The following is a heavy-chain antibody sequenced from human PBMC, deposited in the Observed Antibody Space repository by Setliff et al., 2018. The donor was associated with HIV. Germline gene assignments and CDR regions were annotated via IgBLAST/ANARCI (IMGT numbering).Heavy chain of an antibody. CDR2: IYPSDADT. CDR1: GYNFPTYW. Sequence: GESLKISCQASGYNFPTYWVGCVRQKPGKGLEWMGIIYPSDADTKYSPSFQGQITISADKSINTAFLQWSSLEASDTAISYCATHMRGGYDAFDVWGQGTAVTV. D-gene: IGHD3-16*01. J-gene: IGHJ3*01. V-gene: IGHV5-51*01. CDR3: ATHMRGGYDAFDV.